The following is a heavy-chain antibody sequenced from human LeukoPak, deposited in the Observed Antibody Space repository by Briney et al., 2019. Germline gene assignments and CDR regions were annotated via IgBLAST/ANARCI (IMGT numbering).Heavy chain of an antibody. V-gene: IGHV3-30*04. CDR2: ISYDGSNK. CDR1: GFTFSSYA. CDR3: ARGSPWELSD. D-gene: IGHD1-26*01. J-gene: IGHJ4*02. Sequence: GRSLRLSCAASGFTFSSYAMHWVRQAPGKGLEWVAVISYDGSNKYYADSVKGRFTISRDNSKNTLYLQMNSLRAEDTAVYYCARGSPWELSDWGQGTLVTVSS.